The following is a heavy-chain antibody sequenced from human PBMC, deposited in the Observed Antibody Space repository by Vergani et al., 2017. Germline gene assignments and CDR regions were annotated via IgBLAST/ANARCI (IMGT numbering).Heavy chain of an antibody. V-gene: IGHV3-30*03. CDR1: GFTSSYYG. D-gene: IGHD1-1*01. J-gene: IGHJ1*01. CDR2: ISYDGTQK. Sequence: QVHLVESGGGVVQPGRSLRLSCVVSGFTSSYYGMHWVRQAPGKGLEWVAVISYDGTQKYYADSVKGGFTISRDNSKSTLYLQMNSLRTEDTAVYYCATKSCGTPGCQIGYFSEWGQGTLVTVSS. CDR3: ATKSCGTPGCQIGYFSE.